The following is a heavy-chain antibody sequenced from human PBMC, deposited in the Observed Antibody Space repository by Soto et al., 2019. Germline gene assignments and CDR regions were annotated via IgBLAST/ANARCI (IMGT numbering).Heavy chain of an antibody. CDR3: TKTGNNDNLTLSYYYGMDV. V-gene: IGHV3-23*01. Sequence: GGSLRLACAASGFSFNNYAMSWVRQAPGKGLEWVSSVSGSGGSTLYADSVRGRFTISRDNSKNTLYLQMNRLRGEDTALYYCTKTGNNDNLTLSYYYGMDVWGQGTTVTVS. CDR1: GFSFNNYA. CDR2: VSGSGGST. J-gene: IGHJ6*02. D-gene: IGHD3-9*01.